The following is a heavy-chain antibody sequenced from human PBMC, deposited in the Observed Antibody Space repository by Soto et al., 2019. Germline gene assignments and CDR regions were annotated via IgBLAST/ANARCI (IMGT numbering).Heavy chain of an antibody. CDR2: IYHSGNT. J-gene: IGHJ5*02. V-gene: IGHV4-4*02. CDR1: GGSISSSNW. Sequence: SETLSLTCAVSGGSISSSNWWSWVRQPPGKGLEWIGEIYHSGNTNYNPSLKSRVTISVDKSKNQFSLKLSSVTAADTAVYYCARERVGDRSSGENWFDPWGQGTLVTVSS. CDR3: ARERVGDRSSGENWFDP. D-gene: IGHD6-19*01.